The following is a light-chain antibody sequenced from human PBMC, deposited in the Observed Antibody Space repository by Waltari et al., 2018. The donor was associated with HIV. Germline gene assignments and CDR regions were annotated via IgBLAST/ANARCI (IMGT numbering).Light chain of an antibody. CDR3: AAWDDSLNAWV. CDR1: RSNIGSNI. J-gene: IGLJ3*02. V-gene: IGLV1-44*01. CDR2: GNN. Sequence: QSVLTQPPSASGTPGQRVSIPCSGSRSNIGSNIVNWYQQLPGTAPKLLIYGNNQRPSGVPDRFSGSKSGTSASLAISGLQSEDEADYYCAAWDDSLNAWVFGGGTKLTVL.